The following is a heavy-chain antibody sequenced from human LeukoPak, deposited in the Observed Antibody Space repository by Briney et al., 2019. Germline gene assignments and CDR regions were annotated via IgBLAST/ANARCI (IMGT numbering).Heavy chain of an antibody. V-gene: IGHV3-23*01. Sequence: GGSLRLSCAASGFTLSSYAMSWVRQAPGKGLEWVSAISGSGGSTYYADSVKGRFTISRDNSKNTLYLQMNSLRAEDTAVYYCAKGPYYDILTGPEDYWGQGTLVTVSS. D-gene: IGHD3-9*01. CDR3: AKGPYYDILTGPEDY. CDR1: GFTLSSYA. J-gene: IGHJ4*02. CDR2: ISGSGGST.